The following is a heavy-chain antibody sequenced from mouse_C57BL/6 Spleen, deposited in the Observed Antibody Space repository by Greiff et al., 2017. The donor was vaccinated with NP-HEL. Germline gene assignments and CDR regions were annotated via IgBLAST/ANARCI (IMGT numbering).Heavy chain of an antibody. CDR3: ARGNHFDY. CDR1: GYTFTSYW. CDR2: IYPGSGST. Sequence: VQLQQSGAELVKPGASVKMSCKASGYTFTSYWITWVKQRPGQGLEWIGDIYPGSGSTNYNEKFKCKATLTVDTSSSTAYMQLSSLTSEDSAVYYCARGNHFDYWGKGTTLTVAS. D-gene: IGHD2-1*01. V-gene: IGHV1-55*01. J-gene: IGHJ2*01.